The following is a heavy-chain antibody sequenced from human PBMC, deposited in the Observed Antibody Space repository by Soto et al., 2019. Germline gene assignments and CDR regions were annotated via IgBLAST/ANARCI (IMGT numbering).Heavy chain of an antibody. Sequence: ASVKVSCKASGYTFTSYYMHWVRQAPGQGLEWMGIINPSGGSTSYAQKFQGRVTMTRDTSTSTVYMELSSLRSEDTAVYYCARAHVPSYYYYYGMDVWGQGTTVTVSS. J-gene: IGHJ6*02. D-gene: IGHD6-6*01. CDR2: INPSGGST. CDR1: GYTFTSYY. V-gene: IGHV1-46*01. CDR3: ARAHVPSYYYYYGMDV.